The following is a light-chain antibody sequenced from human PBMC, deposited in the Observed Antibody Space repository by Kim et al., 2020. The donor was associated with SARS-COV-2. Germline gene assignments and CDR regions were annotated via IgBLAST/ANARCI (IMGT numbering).Light chain of an antibody. CDR3: QQYDNLYT. CDR1: QDISNY. CDR2: DAS. Sequence: DIQMTQSPSSLSASVGDRVTITCQASQDISNYLNWYQQKPGKAPKLLIYDASNLETGVPSRFSGSGSGTDFTFTISSLQPEDIATYYCQQYDNLYTFGQGTKLEI. J-gene: IGKJ2*01. V-gene: IGKV1-33*01.